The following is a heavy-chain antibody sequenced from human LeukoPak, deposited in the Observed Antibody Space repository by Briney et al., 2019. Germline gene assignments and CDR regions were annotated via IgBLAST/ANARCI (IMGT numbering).Heavy chain of an antibody. CDR2: IRYNGGS. CDR3: AGGELAGTGH. Sequence: SETLSLTCTVSAGSITNYFWTWVRQSPGKGLEWIGYIRYNGGSDSNPSLKSRVTISLDTWNNQFSLRLTSVTAEDTAVYYCAGGELAGTGHWSQATLVTVSS. V-gene: IGHV4-59*03. D-gene: IGHD6-19*01. CDR1: AGSITNYF. J-gene: IGHJ4*02.